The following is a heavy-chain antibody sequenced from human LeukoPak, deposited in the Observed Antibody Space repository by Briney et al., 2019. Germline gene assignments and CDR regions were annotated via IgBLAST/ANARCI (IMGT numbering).Heavy chain of an antibody. CDR1: GFTFSGYG. D-gene: IGHD1-26*01. J-gene: IGHJ4*02. CDR3: AKPPEVGATVGYFDY. CDR2: ISFDGSNQ. Sequence: HPGGSLRLSCAASGFTFSGYGMHWVRQAPGKGLDWVALISFDGSNQYYSDSVKGRFTISRDNSKNTLYLQTNSLRAEDTAVYYCAKPPEVGATVGYFDYWGQGTLVTVSS. V-gene: IGHV3-30*18.